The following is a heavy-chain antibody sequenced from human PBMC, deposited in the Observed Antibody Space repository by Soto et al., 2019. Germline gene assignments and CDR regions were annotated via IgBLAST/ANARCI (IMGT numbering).Heavy chain of an antibody. V-gene: IGHV3-33*01. D-gene: IGHD6-19*01. CDR2: IWYDGSNK. Sequence: GGSLRLSCAASGFTFSSYGMHWVRQAPGKGLECVAVIWYDGSNKYYADSVKGRFTISRDKSKNTLYLQMNSLRAEDTAVYYCAREGLQWLENYYYYGMDVGGQGTTVTVSS. J-gene: IGHJ6*02. CDR1: GFTFSSYG. CDR3: AREGLQWLENYYYYGMDV.